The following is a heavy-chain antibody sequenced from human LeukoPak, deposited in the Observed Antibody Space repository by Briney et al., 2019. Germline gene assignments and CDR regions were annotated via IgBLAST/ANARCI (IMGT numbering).Heavy chain of an antibody. Sequence: SETLSLTCTVSGGSISSGDYYWSWIRQPPGKGLEWIGYIYYSGSTYYNPSLKSRVTISVDTSKNQFSLKLSSVTAADTAVYYCARLGGVVSSHWYFDLWGRGTLVTVSS. V-gene: IGHV4-30-4*01. CDR1: GGSISSGDYY. J-gene: IGHJ2*01. CDR3: ARLGGVVSSHWYFDL. D-gene: IGHD3-3*01. CDR2: IYYSGST.